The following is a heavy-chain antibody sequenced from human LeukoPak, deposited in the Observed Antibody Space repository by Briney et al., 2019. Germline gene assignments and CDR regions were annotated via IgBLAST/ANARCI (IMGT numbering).Heavy chain of an antibody. Sequence: SGTLSLTCAVSGGSISSSNWWSWVRQPPGKGLEWIGEIYHSGSTNYNPSLKSRITISVDKSKNQFSLKLSSVTAADTAVYYCASRYSSGWYSQTSDYWGQGTLVTVSS. D-gene: IGHD6-19*01. CDR3: ASRYSSGWYSQTSDY. CDR2: IYHSGST. CDR1: GGSISSSNW. V-gene: IGHV4-4*02. J-gene: IGHJ4*02.